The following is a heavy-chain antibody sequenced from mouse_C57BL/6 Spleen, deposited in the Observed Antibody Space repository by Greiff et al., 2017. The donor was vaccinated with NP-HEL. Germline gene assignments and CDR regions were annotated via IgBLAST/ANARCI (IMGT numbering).Heavy chain of an antibody. Sequence: VQLQQSGAELARPGASVKLSCKASGYTFTSYGISWVKQRTGQGLEWIGEIYPRSGNIYYNEKFKGKATLTADKSSSTAYMELRSLTSEDSAVYFCARKVYGYDDAMDYWGQGTSVTVSS. V-gene: IGHV1-81*01. CDR3: ARKVYGYDDAMDY. CDR1: GYTFTSYG. CDR2: IYPRSGNI. J-gene: IGHJ4*01. D-gene: IGHD2-2*01.